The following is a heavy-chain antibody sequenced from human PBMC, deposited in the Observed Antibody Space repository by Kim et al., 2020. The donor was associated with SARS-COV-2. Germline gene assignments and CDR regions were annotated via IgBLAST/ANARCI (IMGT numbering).Heavy chain of an antibody. D-gene: IGHD1-26*01. J-gene: IGHJ6*02. CDR3: AKDVSFREWELLEWVGYGMDV. V-gene: IGHV3-23*03. CDR2: IYSGGSST. CDR1: GFTFSSYA. Sequence: GGSLRLSCAASGFTFSSYAMSWVRQAPGKGLEWVSVIYSGGSSTYYADSVKGRFTISRDNSKNTLYLQMNSLRAEDTAVYYCAKDVSFREWELLEWVGYGMDVWGQGTTVTVSS.